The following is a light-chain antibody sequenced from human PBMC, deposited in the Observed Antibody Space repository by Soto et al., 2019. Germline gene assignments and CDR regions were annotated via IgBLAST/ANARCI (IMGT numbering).Light chain of an antibody. V-gene: IGKV3-11*01. CDR1: QSVSSY. Sequence: EIVLTQSPATLSLSPGERATLSCRASQSVSSYLAWYQQKPGQAPRLLIYDASNRATGIPARFSGRGSETDFTLTISSLEPEDFAVYYCQQRSNWPRTFGQGTKLEI. CDR3: QQRSNWPRT. J-gene: IGKJ2*01. CDR2: DAS.